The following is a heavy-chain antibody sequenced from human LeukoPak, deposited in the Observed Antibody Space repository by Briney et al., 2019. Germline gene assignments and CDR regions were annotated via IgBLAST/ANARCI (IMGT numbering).Heavy chain of an antibody. J-gene: IGHJ6*02. CDR1: GFTFSDYY. D-gene: IGHD1-26*01. CDR2: ISSSGSTI. Sequence: GGSLRLSCAASGFTFSDYYMSWIRQAPGKGLEWVSYISSSGSTIYYADSVKGRFTISRDNAKNSLYLQMNSLRAEDTAVYYCASDGTPYYYYYGMDVWGQGTTVTVSS. CDR3: ASDGTPYYYYYGMDV. V-gene: IGHV3-11*01.